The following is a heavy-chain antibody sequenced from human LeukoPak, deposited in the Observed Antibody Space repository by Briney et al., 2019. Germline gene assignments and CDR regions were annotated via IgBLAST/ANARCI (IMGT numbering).Heavy chain of an antibody. CDR1: GGSVSSYY. Sequence: PSETLSLTCSVSGGSVSSYYWSWIRQPPGKGLEWIGYIYYSGSTNYNPSLKSRVTISVDTSKNQFSLKLSSVTAADTAVYYCAREDTSSGSSGFDYWGQGTLVTVSS. J-gene: IGHJ4*02. CDR3: AREDTSSGSSGFDY. CDR2: IYYSGST. V-gene: IGHV4-59*02. D-gene: IGHD6-19*01.